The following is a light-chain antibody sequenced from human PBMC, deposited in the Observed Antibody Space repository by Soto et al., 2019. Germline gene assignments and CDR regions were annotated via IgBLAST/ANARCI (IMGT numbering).Light chain of an antibody. J-gene: IGKJ1*01. CDR1: QSISSY. CDR3: QQSYSTAWT. V-gene: IGKV1-39*01. Sequence: DIQMTQSPSSLSASVGDRVTITCRASQSISSYLNWYQQKPGKAPKLPIYAASSLQSGVPSRFSGSGSGTDFTLTISSLQPEDFATYYCQQSYSTAWTCGQGTKVEIK. CDR2: AAS.